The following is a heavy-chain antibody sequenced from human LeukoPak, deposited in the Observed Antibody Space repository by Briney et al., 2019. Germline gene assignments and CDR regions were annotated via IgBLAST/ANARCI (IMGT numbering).Heavy chain of an antibody. J-gene: IGHJ4*02. V-gene: IGHV4-59*08. CDR1: DGSISSYY. Sequence: PSETLSLTCTFSDGSISSYYWSWIRQPPGKGLEWIGYISNSGSTYYNPSLKSRVTISLDTSKNQFSLKLSSVTAADTAVYYCASGVDTAKTCYWGQGTLVTVSS. CDR2: ISNSGST. CDR3: ASGVDTAKTCY. D-gene: IGHD5-18*01.